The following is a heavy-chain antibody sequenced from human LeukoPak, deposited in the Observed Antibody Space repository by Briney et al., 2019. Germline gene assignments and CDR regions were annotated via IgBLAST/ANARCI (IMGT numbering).Heavy chain of an antibody. CDR3: AKDLAMIVVVTTPTGQFDY. CDR1: GFTFSSYG. Sequence: GGSLRLSCAASGFTFSSYGMSGVRQAPGKGLEWVSAISGSGGSTYYADSVKGRFTISRDNSKNTLYLQMNSLRAEDTAVYYCAKDLAMIVVVTTPTGQFDYWGQGTLVTVSS. D-gene: IGHD3-22*01. CDR2: ISGSGGST. V-gene: IGHV3-23*01. J-gene: IGHJ4*02.